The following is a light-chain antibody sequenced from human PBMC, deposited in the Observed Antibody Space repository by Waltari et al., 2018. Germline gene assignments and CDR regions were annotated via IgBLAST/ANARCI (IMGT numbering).Light chain of an antibody. V-gene: IGLV1-47*01. CDR3: AAWDDSLSVSYV. CDR1: NSNIGRTS. J-gene: IGLJ1*01. Sequence: QSVLTQPPSVSGTPGQTVTISCFGTNSNIGRTSVFWYQQLPGPAPKLPIHRDDPRPSGVPDRFSGSKSGTSASLAIRGLRSEDEADYYCAAWDDSLSVSYVFGSGTKVTV. CDR2: RDD.